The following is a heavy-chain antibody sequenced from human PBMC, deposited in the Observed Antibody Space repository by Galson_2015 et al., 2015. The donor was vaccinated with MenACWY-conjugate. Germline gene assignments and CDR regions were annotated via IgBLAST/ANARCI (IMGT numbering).Heavy chain of an antibody. CDR2: IYDSGTT. D-gene: IGHD3-3*01. CDR1: GASVSSDSFY. V-gene: IGHV4-61*01. Sequence: ETLSLTCTVSGASVSSDSFYWSWIWQPPGKGLEWIGLIYDSGTTKYNPSLRGRVTISLGTSKNQVSLKLSSVTAADTAVYYCAREFSYWGQGTLVTVSS. CDR3: AREFSY. J-gene: IGHJ4*02.